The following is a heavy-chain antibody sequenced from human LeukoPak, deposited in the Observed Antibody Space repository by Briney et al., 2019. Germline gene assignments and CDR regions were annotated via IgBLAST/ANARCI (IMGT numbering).Heavy chain of an antibody. CDR3: AKDARSYSGYNYYYYYMDV. V-gene: IGHV3-21*04. CDR2: ISSSSSYI. D-gene: IGHD6-13*01. J-gene: IGHJ6*03. CDR1: GFTFSSYS. Sequence: GGSLRLSCAASGFTFSSYSMNWVRQAPGKGPEWVSSISSSSSYIYYADSVKGRFTISRDNSKNTLYLQMNSLRAEDTAVYYCAKDARSYSGYNYYYYYMDVWGKGTTVTISS.